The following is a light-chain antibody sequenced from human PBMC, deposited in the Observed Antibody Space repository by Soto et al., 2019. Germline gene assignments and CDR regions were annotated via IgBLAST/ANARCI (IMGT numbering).Light chain of an antibody. CDR2: EVD. Sequence: QSALTQPASVSGSPGQSITISCTGTSSDVGGYNYVSWYQQLPGKAPKVMIYEVDNRPSGGSNRFSGSKSGNMASLTISGLQAEDEADYYCSSYTSSSPYVFGSGTKLTVL. CDR3: SSYTSSSPYV. CDR1: SSDVGGYNY. V-gene: IGLV2-14*01. J-gene: IGLJ1*01.